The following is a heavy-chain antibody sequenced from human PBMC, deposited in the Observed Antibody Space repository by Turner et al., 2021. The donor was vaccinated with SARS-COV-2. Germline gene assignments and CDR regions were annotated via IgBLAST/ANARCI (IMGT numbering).Heavy chain of an antibody. CDR3: SGPGAGGVESVVDY. Sequence: SCGGVVQPGRSLSLSCPASGFTFSSCGMHWVRQAPGKGLECVAVISYDGSSKYYADSVKGRFTISRDKPKTTYEIQLSMECGRVLFLSPASGPGAGGVESVVDYWGQGTLVTVSS. J-gene: IGHJ4*02. V-gene: IGHV3-30*14. CDR2: ISYDGSSK. D-gene: IGHD3-3*01. CDR1: GFTFSSCG.